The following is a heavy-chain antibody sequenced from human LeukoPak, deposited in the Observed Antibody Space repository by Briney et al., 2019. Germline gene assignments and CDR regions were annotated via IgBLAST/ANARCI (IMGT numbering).Heavy chain of an antibody. CDR1: GYSFSSYW. CDR2: IYPDDFDT. Sequence: GESLKISCKGSGYSFSSYWIGWVRQMPGKGLEWMGVIYPDDFDTRYSPSFQGQVTISADKSISTAFLQWSSLKASDTAIYYCARHGKLSASRNWFDPWGQGTLVTVSS. J-gene: IGHJ5*02. V-gene: IGHV5-51*01. CDR3: ARHGKLSASRNWFDP. D-gene: IGHD1-26*01.